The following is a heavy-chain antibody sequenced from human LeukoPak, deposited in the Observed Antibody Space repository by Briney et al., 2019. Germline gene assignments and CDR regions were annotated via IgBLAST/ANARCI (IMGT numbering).Heavy chain of an antibody. J-gene: IGHJ4*02. CDR1: GFTFSTYP. Sequence: GGSLRLSCAASGFTFSTYPIGWVRQAPGKGLEWVSSIDASGAYTYYADSVKGRFTISRDNSKNTLYLQMNALRAEDTAVYSCAKISSVTANFDCWGQGTLVTISS. D-gene: IGHD4-17*01. CDR3: AKISSVTANFDC. V-gene: IGHV3-23*01. CDR2: IDASGAYT.